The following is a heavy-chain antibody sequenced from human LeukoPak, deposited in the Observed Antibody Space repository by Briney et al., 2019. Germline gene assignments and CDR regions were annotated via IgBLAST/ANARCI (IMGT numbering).Heavy chain of an antibody. CDR1: GFTFSSYA. CDR3: AKDRFQFTSTYYYDSSGYAQIDGWFDP. J-gene: IGHJ5*02. CDR2: ISGSGGST. Sequence: PGGSLRLSCAASGFTFSSYAMSWVRQAPGKGLEWVSAISGSGGSTYYADSVKGRFTISRDNSKNTLYLQMNSLRAEDTAVYYCAKDRFQFTSTYYYDSSGYAQIDGWFDPWGQGTLVTVSS. V-gene: IGHV3-23*01. D-gene: IGHD3-22*01.